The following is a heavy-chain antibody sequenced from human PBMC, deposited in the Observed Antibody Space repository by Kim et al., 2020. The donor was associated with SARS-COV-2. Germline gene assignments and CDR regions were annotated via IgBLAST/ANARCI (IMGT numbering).Heavy chain of an antibody. CDR2: ISGSGGST. Sequence: GGSLRLSCAASGFTFSSYSMSWVRQAPGKGLEWVSAISGSGGSTYYADSVKGRFTISRDNSKNTLYLQMNSLRAEDTAVYYCAKDPRRITRVRGVIIGNWFDPGGQGTLVTVSS. V-gene: IGHV3-23*01. J-gene: IGHJ5*02. CDR1: GFTFSSYS. D-gene: IGHD3-10*01. CDR3: AKDPRRITRVRGVIIGNWFDP.